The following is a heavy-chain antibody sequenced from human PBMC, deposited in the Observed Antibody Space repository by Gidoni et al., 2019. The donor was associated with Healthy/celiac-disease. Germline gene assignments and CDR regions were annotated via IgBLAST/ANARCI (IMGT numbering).Heavy chain of an antibody. Sequence: QVQLVESGGGVVQPGRSLRLSCAASGFTFSSYGMHLVRQAPGKGLEWVAVISYDGSNKYYADSVKGRFTISRDNSKNTLYLQMNSLRAEDTAVYYCAKDQMGGSSDPWGQGTLVTVSS. CDR3: AKDQMGGSSDP. D-gene: IGHD1-26*01. CDR1: GFTFSSYG. CDR2: ISYDGSNK. V-gene: IGHV3-30*18. J-gene: IGHJ5*02.